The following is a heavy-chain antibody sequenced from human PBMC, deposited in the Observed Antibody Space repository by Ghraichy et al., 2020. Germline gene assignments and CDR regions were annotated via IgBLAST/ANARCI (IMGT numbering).Heavy chain of an antibody. Sequence: GESLNISCAASGFTFSSYGMHWVRQAPGKGLEWVAVISYDGSNKYYADSVKGRFTISRDNSKNTLYLQMNSLRAEDTAVYYCAMSGYSYGSYDAFDIWGQGTMVTVSS. CDR2: ISYDGSNK. J-gene: IGHJ3*02. V-gene: IGHV3-30*03. D-gene: IGHD5-18*01. CDR3: AMSGYSYGSYDAFDI. CDR1: GFTFSSYG.